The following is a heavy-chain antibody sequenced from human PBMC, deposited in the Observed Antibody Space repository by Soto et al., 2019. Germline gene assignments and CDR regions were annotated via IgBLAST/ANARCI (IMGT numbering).Heavy chain of an antibody. Sequence: PGGSLRLSCAASGFTFSSYAMSWVRQAPGKGLEWVSAISGSGGSTYYADSVKGRFTISRDNSKNTLYLQMNSLRAEDTAVYYCAKDYDILTGYYWGLLDYWGQGTLVTV. CDR3: AKDYDILTGYYWGLLDY. J-gene: IGHJ4*02. CDR1: GFTFSSYA. CDR2: ISGSGGST. D-gene: IGHD3-9*01. V-gene: IGHV3-23*01.